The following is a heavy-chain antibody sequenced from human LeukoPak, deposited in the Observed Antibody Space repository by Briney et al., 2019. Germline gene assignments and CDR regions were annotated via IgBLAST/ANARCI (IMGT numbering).Heavy chain of an antibody. CDR2: MNPNSGNT. Sequence: GASVKVSCKASGYTFTSYDINWVRQATGQGLEWMGWMNPNSGNTGYAQKFQGRVTMTRNTSISTAYMELSSLRSEDTALYYCARAAWVPTSSKYYFDNWGQGTLVTVSS. J-gene: IGHJ4*02. CDR1: GYTFTSYD. CDR3: ARAAWVPTSSKYYFDN. V-gene: IGHV1-8*01. D-gene: IGHD2-21*01.